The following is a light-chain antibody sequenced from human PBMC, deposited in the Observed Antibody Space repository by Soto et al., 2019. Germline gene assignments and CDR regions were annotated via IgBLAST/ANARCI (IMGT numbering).Light chain of an antibody. J-gene: IGKJ1*01. CDR3: QQYGDSPRT. CDR1: QSVTSSY. V-gene: IGKV3-20*01. Sequence: EIVLTQSPGTLSLFPGERATLSCRASQSVTSSYLAWYQQKPGQAPRLLIYGASSRATGISDRFSGSGSGTDFTLTISRLEPEDFAVYYCQQYGDSPRTFGQGTKVDIK. CDR2: GAS.